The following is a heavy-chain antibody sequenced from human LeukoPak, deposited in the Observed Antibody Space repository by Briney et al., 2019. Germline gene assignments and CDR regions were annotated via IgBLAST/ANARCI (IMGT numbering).Heavy chain of an antibody. D-gene: IGHD6-19*01. CDR3: AKIGLVHYYYYYMDV. V-gene: IGHV3-9*01. Sequence: HTGGSLRLSCAASGFTLGPYAMHWVRQRPGKGLEWVSGISWNSGSIGYADSVKGRFTISRDNAKNSLYLQMNSLRAEDTALYYCAKIGLVHYYYYYMDVWGKGTTVTVSS. J-gene: IGHJ6*03. CDR1: GFTLGPYA. CDR2: ISWNSGSI.